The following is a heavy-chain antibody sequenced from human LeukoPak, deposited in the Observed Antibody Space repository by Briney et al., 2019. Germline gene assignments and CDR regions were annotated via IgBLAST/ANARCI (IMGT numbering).Heavy chain of an antibody. Sequence: SETLSLTCTVSGGSISSSSYYWGWIRQPPGKGLEWIGSIYYSGSTYYNPSLKSRVTISVDTSKNQFSLKLSSVTAADTAVYYCARGSKEKNYDFWSGSVYYYYMDVWGKGTTVTVSS. J-gene: IGHJ6*03. CDR3: ARGSKEKNYDFWSGSVYYYYMDV. V-gene: IGHV4-39*07. D-gene: IGHD3-3*01. CDR2: IYYSGST. CDR1: GGSISSSSYY.